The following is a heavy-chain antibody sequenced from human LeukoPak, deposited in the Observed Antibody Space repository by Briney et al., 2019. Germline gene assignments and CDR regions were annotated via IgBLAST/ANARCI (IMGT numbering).Heavy chain of an antibody. V-gene: IGHV4-59*08. CDR2: IYYSGST. J-gene: IGHJ4*02. CDR3: ARQGGSFSHIDS. Sequence: PSETLSLTCTVSGDSINDYYWSWIRQPPGRGLEWIGYIYYSGSTNFSPSLKSRVTMSVDTSKKQFSLNLSSVTAADTAVYFCARQGGSFSHIDSWGQGTLVTVSS. D-gene: IGHD1-26*01. CDR1: GDSINDYY.